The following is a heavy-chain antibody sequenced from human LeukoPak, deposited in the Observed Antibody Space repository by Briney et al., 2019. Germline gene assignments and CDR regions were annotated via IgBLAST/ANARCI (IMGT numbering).Heavy chain of an antibody. D-gene: IGHD2-2*01. J-gene: IGHJ6*02. CDR2: ISYDGSNK. V-gene: IGHV3-30*03. Sequence: GRSLRLSCAASGFTFSSYGMHWVRQAPGKGLEWVAVISYDGSNKYYADSVKGRFTISRDNSKNTLYLQMNSLRAEDTAVYYCARENYCSSTSCYGDRAYYYGMDVWGQGTTVTVSS. CDR3: ARENYCSSTSCYGDRAYYYGMDV. CDR1: GFTFSSYG.